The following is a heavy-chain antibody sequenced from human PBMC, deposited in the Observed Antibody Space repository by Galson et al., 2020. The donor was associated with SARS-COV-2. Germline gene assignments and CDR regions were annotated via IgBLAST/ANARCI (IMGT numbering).Heavy chain of an antibody. CDR3: VRGYGSGTYYNVDY. Sequence: GESLKISCAASGFTFSSFPMHWVRQAPGKGLEWVALMSYDGSKKYYADSVKGRFTISRDNSKNTLYLHMDSLRAEDTAVYYCVRGYGSGTYYNVDYWGQGTLVTVSS. J-gene: IGHJ4*02. CDR1: GFTFSSFP. V-gene: IGHV3-30*04. D-gene: IGHD3-10*01. CDR2: MSYDGSKK.